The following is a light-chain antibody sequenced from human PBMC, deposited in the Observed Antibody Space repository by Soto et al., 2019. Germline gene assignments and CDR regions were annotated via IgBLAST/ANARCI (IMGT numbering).Light chain of an antibody. CDR3: TSYAGNNNFEV. CDR1: SSDVGAYNY. Sequence: QSVLTQPPSASGSPGQSVTISCTGTSSDVGAYNYVSWYQQHPGKAPKVMIYEVTKRPSGVPDRFSGSKSGNTASLTVSGLLAEDEADYYCTSYAGNNNFEVFVNGTKVTVL. V-gene: IGLV2-8*01. J-gene: IGLJ1*01. CDR2: EVT.